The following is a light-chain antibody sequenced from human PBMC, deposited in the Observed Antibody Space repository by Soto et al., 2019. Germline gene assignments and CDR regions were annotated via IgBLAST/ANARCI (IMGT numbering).Light chain of an antibody. J-gene: IGKJ4*01. CDR2: ATS. V-gene: IGKV1-12*01. CDR1: QGISGW. CDR3: LQSNNFPPLT. Sequence: MQMTQSPSSVSASVGDRVTSTCRASQGISGWLAWYQQKPGKAPKLLIYATSTLQSGVPPRFSGSASGTDFPRTISSLQPEDFATYYCLQSNNFPPLTFGGGTKGELK.